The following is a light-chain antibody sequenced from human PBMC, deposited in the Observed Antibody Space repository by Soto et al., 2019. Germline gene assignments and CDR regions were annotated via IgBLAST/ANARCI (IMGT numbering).Light chain of an antibody. CDR1: SSKIGAGYD. J-gene: IGLJ2*01. V-gene: IGLV1-40*01. CDR2: GNS. Sequence: QCVLTQPPSVSGAPGQRVTISCTGSSSKIGAGYDVHWYQQLPGAAPKVLIYGNSNRPSGVPDRFSGSKSGTSASLAITGLQADDEADYYCQSYDSSLSAVVFGGGTKLTVL. CDR3: QSYDSSLSAVV.